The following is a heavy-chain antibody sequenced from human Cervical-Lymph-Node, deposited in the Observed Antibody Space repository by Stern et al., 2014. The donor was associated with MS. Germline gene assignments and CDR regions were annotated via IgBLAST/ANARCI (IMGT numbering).Heavy chain of an antibody. J-gene: IGHJ6*02. Sequence: QVQLVQSGGGVVQPGRSLRLSCAASGFTFSNYGMHWVRQAPGKGLGWVAVISNDGSYKLYADSVKGRFTISRDNSNHTLNLQMNSLSSEDTAVYYCAKSASNFAYYYYGMDVWGQGTTVTVSS. CDR2: ISNDGSYK. CDR1: GFTFSNYG. D-gene: IGHD4-11*01. CDR3: AKSASNFAYYYYGMDV. V-gene: IGHV3-30*18.